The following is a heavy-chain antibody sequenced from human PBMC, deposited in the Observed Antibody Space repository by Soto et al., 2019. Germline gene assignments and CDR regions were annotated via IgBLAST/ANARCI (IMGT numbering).Heavy chain of an antibody. CDR1: GFTFSSYS. J-gene: IGHJ4*02. V-gene: IGHV3-21*01. Sequence: GGSLRLSCAASGFTFSSYSMNWVRQAPGKGLEWVSSISSSSSYIYYADSVKGRFTISRDNAKNSLYLQMNSLRAEDTAVYYCASEQTTAYSDYWGQGTLVTVSS. CDR3: ASEQTTAYSDY. CDR2: ISSSSSYI. D-gene: IGHD4-4*01.